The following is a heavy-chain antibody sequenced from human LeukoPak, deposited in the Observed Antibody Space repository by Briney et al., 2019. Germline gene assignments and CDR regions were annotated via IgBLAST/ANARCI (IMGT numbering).Heavy chain of an antibody. J-gene: IGHJ4*02. CDR1: GGSISSSSYY. D-gene: IGHD6-6*01. V-gene: IGHV4-39*01. CDR2: IYYSGST. CDR3: ARQEYSNSYFDH. Sequence: SETLSLTCTVSGGSISSSSYYWGWIRQPPGKGLEWIGSIYYSGSTYYNPSLKSRVTISVDTSKNQFSLKLSSVTAADTAVYYCARQEYSNSYFDHWGRGTLVTVSS.